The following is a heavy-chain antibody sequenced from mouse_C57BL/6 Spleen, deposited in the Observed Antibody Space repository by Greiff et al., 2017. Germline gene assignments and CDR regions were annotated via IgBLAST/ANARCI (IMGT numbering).Heavy chain of an antibody. CDR2: IHPNSGST. Sequence: QVQLKQPGAELVKPGASVKLSCKASGYTFTSYWMHWVKQRPGQGLEWIGMIHPNSGSTNYNEKFKSKATLTVDKSSSTAYMQLSSLTSEDSAVYYCAPYYYGSSYRFAYWCQGTLVTVSA. D-gene: IGHD1-1*01. CDR3: APYYYGSSYRFAY. CDR1: GYTFTSYW. V-gene: IGHV1-64*01. J-gene: IGHJ3*01.